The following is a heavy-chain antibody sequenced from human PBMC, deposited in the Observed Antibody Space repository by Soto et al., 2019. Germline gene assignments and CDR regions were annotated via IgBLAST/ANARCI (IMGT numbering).Heavy chain of an antibody. Sequence: GGSLRLSCAASGFTFSSYAMHWVRQAPGKGLEWVAVISYDGSNKYYADSVKGRFTISRDNSKNTLYLQMNSLRAEDTAVYYCARLGWYSGSYWDYWGQGTLVTVSS. CDR1: GFTFSSYA. CDR2: ISYDGSNK. D-gene: IGHD1-26*01. J-gene: IGHJ4*02. CDR3: ARLGWYSGSYWDY. V-gene: IGHV3-30-3*01.